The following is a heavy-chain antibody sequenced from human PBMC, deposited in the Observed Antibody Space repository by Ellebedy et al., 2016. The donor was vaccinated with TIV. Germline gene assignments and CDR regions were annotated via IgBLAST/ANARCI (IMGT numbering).Heavy chain of an antibody. J-gene: IGHJ4*02. CDR2: INIDGSST. V-gene: IGHV3-74*01. CDR1: GFTLNYW. Sequence: GESLKISCAASGFTLNYWMHWVRQAPGKGLVCISRINIDGSSTTYADSVKGRFTISRDNAKQTLYLQMNSLRAEDTAVYYCVTSPIAPRDWGQGTLVTVSS. D-gene: IGHD6-6*01. CDR3: VTSPIAPRD.